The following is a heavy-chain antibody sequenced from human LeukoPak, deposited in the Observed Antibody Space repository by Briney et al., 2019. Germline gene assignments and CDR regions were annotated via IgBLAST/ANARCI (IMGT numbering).Heavy chain of an antibody. Sequence: GGSLRLSCAASGFIFDDYGMTWVRQAPGKGLEWVPGIDWNGGRTGYADSVKGRFTISRDNAKNSLYLQMNSLRADDTAIYYCAREGGWNDFDYWGQGTLVTVSS. V-gene: IGHV3-20*04. D-gene: IGHD1-1*01. CDR2: IDWNGGRT. J-gene: IGHJ4*02. CDR3: AREGGWNDFDY. CDR1: GFIFDDYG.